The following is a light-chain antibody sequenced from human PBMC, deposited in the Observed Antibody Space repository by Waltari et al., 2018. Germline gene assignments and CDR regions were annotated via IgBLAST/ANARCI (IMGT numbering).Light chain of an antibody. CDR3: ATWDDSLNGPL. J-gene: IGLJ2*01. V-gene: IGLV1-44*01. CDR1: SPNIGSTT. CDR2: RDN. Sequence: QSVLTQPPSASGTPGQRFTISWSGSSPNIGSTTVNWYPHPPGTAPKLLIYRDNQRPSGVPDRFSGSKSGTSASLAISGLQSEHEATYYCATWDDSLNGPLFGGGTMLTVL.